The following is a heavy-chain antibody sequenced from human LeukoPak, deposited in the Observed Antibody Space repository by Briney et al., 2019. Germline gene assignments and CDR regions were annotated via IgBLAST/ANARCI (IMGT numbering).Heavy chain of an antibody. CDR1: GFTFSDYW. Sequence: PGGSLRLSCAASGFTFSDYWMTWVRQAPGKGLEWVAKIKQDGSDKYYVDSVKGRFTISRDNAKNSVLLQMNSLRAEDTAVYYCARGRSLTGNDYWGQGTLVTVSS. V-gene: IGHV3-7*01. J-gene: IGHJ4*02. CDR2: IKQDGSDK. D-gene: IGHD1-20*01. CDR3: ARGRSLTGNDY.